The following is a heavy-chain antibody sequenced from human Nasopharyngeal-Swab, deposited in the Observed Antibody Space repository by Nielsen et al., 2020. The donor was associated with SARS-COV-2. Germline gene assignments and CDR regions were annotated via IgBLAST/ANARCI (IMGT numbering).Heavy chain of an antibody. CDR3: AHTDTAMVTGLLPDY. D-gene: IGHD5-18*01. J-gene: IGHJ4*02. Sequence: SGPTLVKPTQTLTLTCTFSGFSLSADGVGVGWIRQAPGKALEWVALIFWVDDKRYSPSLKTRLTITKDTSKNQVVLTMTNVGPMDTATYYCAHTDTAMVTGLLPDYWGQGTLVTVSS. V-gene: IGHV2-5*02. CDR2: IFWVDDK. CDR1: GFSLSADGVG.